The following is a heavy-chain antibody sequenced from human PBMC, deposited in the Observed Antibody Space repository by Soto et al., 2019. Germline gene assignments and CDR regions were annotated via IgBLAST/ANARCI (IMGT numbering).Heavy chain of an antibody. D-gene: IGHD3-22*01. V-gene: IGHV5-51*01. CDR3: ARKDKSGYFNWFDP. Sequence: PGESLKISCKGSGYSFTSYWIGWVRQMPGKGLEWMGIIYLGDSDTRYSPSFQGQVTISADKSISTAYLQWSSLKASDTAVYFCARKDKSGYFNWFDPWGQGTLVTVSS. CDR1: GYSFTSYW. J-gene: IGHJ5*02. CDR2: IYLGDSDT.